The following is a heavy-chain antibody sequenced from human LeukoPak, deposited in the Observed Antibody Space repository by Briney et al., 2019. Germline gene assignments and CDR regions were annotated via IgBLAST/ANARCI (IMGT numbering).Heavy chain of an antibody. J-gene: IGHJ4*02. CDR1: GFTFSSYE. D-gene: IGHD4-17*01. V-gene: IGHV3-48*03. CDR2: ISSSGSTI. Sequence: GGSLRLSCAASGFTFSSYEMNWVRQAPGKGLEWVSYISSSGSTIYYADSVKGRFTISRDNAKNSLYLQMNSLRAEDTAVYYCARDKILNYGDEYYFDYWGQGTLVTVSS. CDR3: ARDKILNYGDEYYFDY.